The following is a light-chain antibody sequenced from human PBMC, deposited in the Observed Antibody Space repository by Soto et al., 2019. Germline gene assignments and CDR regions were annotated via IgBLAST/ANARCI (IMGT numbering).Light chain of an antibody. CDR2: NTN. CDR3: LLYMGSGIWV. CDR1: SGSVSTTNY. V-gene: IGLV8-61*01. Sequence: QTVVTQEPSFSVSPGGTVTLTCGLNSGSVSTTNYASWYQQTPGQPPRTLIYNTNTRSSGVPDRFSGSILGNKAALTITGAQADDESDYYSLLYMGSGIWVFGGGTKVTVL. J-gene: IGLJ2*01.